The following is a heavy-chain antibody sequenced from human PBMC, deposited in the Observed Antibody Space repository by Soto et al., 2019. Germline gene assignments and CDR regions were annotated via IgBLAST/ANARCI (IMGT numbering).Heavy chain of an antibody. Sequence: GASVKVSCKASGGTFSSYAISWVRQAPGQGLEWMGGIIPIFGTANYAQKFQGRVTITADESTSTAYMELSSLRSEDTAVYYCARPYCIGGSCYFWFDPWGQGTLVTVSS. CDR3: ARPYCIGGSCYFWFDP. CDR1: GGTFSSYA. CDR2: IIPIFGTA. J-gene: IGHJ5*02. D-gene: IGHD2-15*01. V-gene: IGHV1-69*13.